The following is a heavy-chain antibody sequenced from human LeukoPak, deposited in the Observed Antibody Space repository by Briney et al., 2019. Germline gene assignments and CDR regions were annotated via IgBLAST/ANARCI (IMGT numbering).Heavy chain of an antibody. CDR2: LYNTGNT. J-gene: IGHJ4*02. Sequence: GGSLRLSCAASGFTVNSNYLSWVRQAPGKGLEWVSTLYNTGNTYYADSVKCRFSISRDNSKNTLFLQMNSLRAEDTAVYYCARLTPAAGRLYFVDWGPGTLVTVSS. CDR1: GFTVNSNY. CDR3: ARLTPAAGRLYFVD. V-gene: IGHV3-53*01. D-gene: IGHD6-13*01.